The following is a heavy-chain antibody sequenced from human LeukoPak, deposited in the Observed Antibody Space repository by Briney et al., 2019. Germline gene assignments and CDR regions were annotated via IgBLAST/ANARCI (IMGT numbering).Heavy chain of an antibody. Sequence: GGSLRLSCAASGFTFSSYAMSWVRQAPGKGLEWVSAISGSGGSTYYADSVKGRFTISRDNSKNTLHLQMNSLRAEDTAVYYCAKLGHCSSTSCHGGDFDYWGQGTLVTVSS. V-gene: IGHV3-23*01. J-gene: IGHJ4*02. CDR2: ISGSGGST. CDR1: GFTFSSYA. D-gene: IGHD2-2*01. CDR3: AKLGHCSSTSCHGGDFDY.